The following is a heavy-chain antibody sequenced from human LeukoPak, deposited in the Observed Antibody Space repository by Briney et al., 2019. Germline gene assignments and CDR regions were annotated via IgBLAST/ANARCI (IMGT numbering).Heavy chain of an antibody. Sequence: SETLSLTCTVSGGSISGNYWSWIRQPPGKGLEWIGYIYYSGSTNYNPSLKSRVTISVDTSKNQFSLKLSSVTAADTAVYYCARQTYYYEYYFDYWGQGTLVTVSS. CDR1: GGSISGNY. CDR2: IYYSGST. J-gene: IGHJ4*02. V-gene: IGHV4-59*01. CDR3: ARQTYYYEYYFDY. D-gene: IGHD3-22*01.